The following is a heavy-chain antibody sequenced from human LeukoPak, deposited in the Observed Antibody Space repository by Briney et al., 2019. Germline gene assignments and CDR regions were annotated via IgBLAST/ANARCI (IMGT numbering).Heavy chain of an antibody. Sequence: GRSLRLSCAASGFTFSSYGMHWVRQAPGKGLKWVAVIVHDGNNKFYADSVKGRFTISRDNSKNTLYLQMNGLKPEDTAVYFCAKDWGSKFASGSSYLDSWGQGTLVTVSS. CDR1: GFTFSSYG. CDR3: AKDWGSKFASGSSYLDS. J-gene: IGHJ4*02. CDR2: IVHDGNNK. D-gene: IGHD3-10*01. V-gene: IGHV3-30*18.